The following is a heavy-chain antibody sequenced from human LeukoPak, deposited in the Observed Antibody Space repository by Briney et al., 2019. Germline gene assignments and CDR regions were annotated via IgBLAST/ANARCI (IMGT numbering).Heavy chain of an antibody. CDR2: IYHSGST. Sequence: PSETLSLTCTVSGGSVSSDDYYWNWIRQPPGKGLEWIGFIYHSGSTYYNPSLKSRVTISVDRSKNQFSLKLSSVTAADTAVYYCARVGSSTNGEIDYWGQGTLVTVSS. CDR1: GGSVSSDDYY. CDR3: ARVGSSTNGEIDY. D-gene: IGHD2-2*01. V-gene: IGHV4-30-4*02. J-gene: IGHJ4*02.